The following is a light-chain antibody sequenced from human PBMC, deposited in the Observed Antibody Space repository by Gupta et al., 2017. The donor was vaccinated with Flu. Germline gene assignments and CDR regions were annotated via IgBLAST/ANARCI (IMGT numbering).Light chain of an antibody. CDR2: DNS. J-gene: IGLJ3*02. V-gene: IGLV3-21*02. CDR1: NIGSTR. CDR3: QLWEGGSDNPGV. Sequence: SFVLTPPPSMSVAPGQTARITCGGINIGSTRVHWYQQRPGQAPVLGVFDNSARPRGIPERCSGSNSGNTATISITRVEAGEEADYYCQLWEGGSDNPGVFGGGTKVTVL.